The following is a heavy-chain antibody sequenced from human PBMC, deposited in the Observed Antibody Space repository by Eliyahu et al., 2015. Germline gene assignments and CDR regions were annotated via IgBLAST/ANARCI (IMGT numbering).Heavy chain of an antibody. CDR3: ARGGEEHQLQSRPFDY. Sequence: QVQLVQSGAEVKKPGSSVKVSCKASGGXFSRNAINWVRQAPGQGLEWMGGITPVFGTANYAPKFQGRVTITADESTNTAYMELSTLRSEDAAVYYCARGGEEHQLQSRPFDYWGQGSLVTVSS. V-gene: IGHV1-69*01. CDR1: GGXFSRNA. J-gene: IGHJ4*02. CDR2: ITPVFGTA. D-gene: IGHD2-2*01.